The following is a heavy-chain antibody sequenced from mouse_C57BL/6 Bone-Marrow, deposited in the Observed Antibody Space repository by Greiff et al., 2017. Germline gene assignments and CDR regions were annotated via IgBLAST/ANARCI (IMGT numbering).Heavy chain of an antibody. Sequence: EVLLVVSGGGLVKLGGSLKPSCPAPGFTFFDYGIHWVRQAPAKGLEWVAYISSGSSTIYYADTVKGRFPIARDNAKTTLFLQMTSLRSEDTAMYYCARGSNYSAMDYWGQGTSVTVSS. D-gene: IGHD2-5*01. J-gene: IGHJ4*01. CDR3: ARGSNYSAMDY. CDR1: GFTFFDYG. V-gene: IGHV5-17*01. CDR2: ISSGSSTI.